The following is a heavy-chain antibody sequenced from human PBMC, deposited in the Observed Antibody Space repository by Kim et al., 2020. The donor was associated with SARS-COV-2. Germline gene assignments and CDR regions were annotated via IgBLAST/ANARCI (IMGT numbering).Heavy chain of an antibody. V-gene: IGHV4-61*02. CDR3: ARLGEVPAAMHWYFDL. CDR2: IYTSGST. CDR1: GGSISSGSYY. Sequence: SETLSLTCTVSGGSISSGSYYWSWIRQPAGKGLEWIGRIYTSGSTNYNPSLKSRVTISVDTSKNQFSLKLSSVTAADTAVYYCARLGEVPAAMHWYFDLWGPGTLVTVSS. J-gene: IGHJ2*01. D-gene: IGHD2-2*01.